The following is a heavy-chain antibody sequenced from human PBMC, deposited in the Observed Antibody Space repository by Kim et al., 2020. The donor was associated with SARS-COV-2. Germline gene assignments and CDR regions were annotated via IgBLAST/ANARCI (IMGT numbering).Heavy chain of an antibody. CDR3: ARGSEGSGSYYRAVGYFDY. D-gene: IGHD3-10*01. CDR1: GFTFSDYY. Sequence: GGSLRLSCAASGFTFSDYYMSWIRQAPGKGLEWVSYISSSGSTIYYADSVKGRFTISRDNAKNSLYLQMNSLRAEDTAVYYCARGSEGSGSYYRAVGYFDYWGQGTLVTVSS. V-gene: IGHV3-11*01. CDR2: ISSSGSTI. J-gene: IGHJ4*02.